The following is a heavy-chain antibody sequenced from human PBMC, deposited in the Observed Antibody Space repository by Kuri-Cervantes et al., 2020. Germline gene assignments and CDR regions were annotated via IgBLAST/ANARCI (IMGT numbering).Heavy chain of an antibody. D-gene: IGHD3-22*01. Sequence: GGSLRLCCKGSGYNFSSYAMHWVRQAPGKGLEYVSAISSNGGSTYYADSVKGRFTISRDNSKNTLYLQMGSLRAEDMAVYYCARDRGYYGSSGYLLYWGQGTLVTVSS. CDR2: ISSNGGST. CDR1: GYNFSSYA. CDR3: ARDRGYYGSSGYLLY. J-gene: IGHJ4*02. V-gene: IGHV3-64*02.